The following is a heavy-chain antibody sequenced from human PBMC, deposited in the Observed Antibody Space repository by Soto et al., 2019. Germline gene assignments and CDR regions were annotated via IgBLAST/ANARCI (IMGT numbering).Heavy chain of an antibody. CDR1: VGSVSTYY. CDR3: AGDYGYTFDY. Sequence: SETLSLTCTVSVGSVSTYYWSWIRQPPGKGLEWIGYIYHTGNTNYNPSLKSRVTISLNTSKNQFSLKLTSVTAADTAMYYCAGDYGYTFDYWGQGTLVTVSS. J-gene: IGHJ4*02. D-gene: IGHD5-12*01. CDR2: IYHTGNT. V-gene: IGHV4-59*02.